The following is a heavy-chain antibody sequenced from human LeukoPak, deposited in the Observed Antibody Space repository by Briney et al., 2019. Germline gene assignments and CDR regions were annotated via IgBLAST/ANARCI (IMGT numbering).Heavy chain of an antibody. CDR3: ARDRIAAAGPPNWFDP. D-gene: IGHD6-13*01. Sequence: SQTLSLTCAISGDSVSSNSAAWNWIRQSPSRGLEWLGRTYYRSKWYNDYAVSVKSRITINPDTSKNQFSLQLNSVTPKDTAAYYCARDRIAAAGPPNWFDPWGQGTLVTVSS. V-gene: IGHV6-1*01. CDR2: TYYRSKWYN. CDR1: GDSVSSNSAA. J-gene: IGHJ5*02.